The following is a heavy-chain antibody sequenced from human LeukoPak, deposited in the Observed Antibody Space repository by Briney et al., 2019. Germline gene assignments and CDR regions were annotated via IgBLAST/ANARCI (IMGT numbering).Heavy chain of an antibody. CDR1: GGAISNYY. Sequence: SETLSLTCTVSGGAISNYYWSWIRQPPGKGLEWIGYTHNSGSTNYNPSLKSRVTISVDTSKNQFSLNLNSVTAADTAVYYCVREKRIAVAGRDVFDVWGQGTMVTVSS. CDR2: THNSGST. CDR3: VREKRIAVAGRDVFDV. V-gene: IGHV4-59*01. D-gene: IGHD6-13*01. J-gene: IGHJ3*01.